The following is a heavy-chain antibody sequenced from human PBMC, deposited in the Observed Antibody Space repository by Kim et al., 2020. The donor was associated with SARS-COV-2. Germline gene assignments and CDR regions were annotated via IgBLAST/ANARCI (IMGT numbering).Heavy chain of an antibody. D-gene: IGHD3-3*01. CDR3: ARLLRFLDEGWFDP. Sequence: SETLSLTCTVSGGSISSSSYYWGWIRQPPGKGLEWIGSIYYSGSTYYNPSLKSRVTISVDTSKNQFSLKLSSVTAADTAVYYCARLLRFLDEGWFDPWGQGTLVTVSS. CDR2: IYYSGST. CDR1: GGSISSSSYY. J-gene: IGHJ5*02. V-gene: IGHV4-39*01.